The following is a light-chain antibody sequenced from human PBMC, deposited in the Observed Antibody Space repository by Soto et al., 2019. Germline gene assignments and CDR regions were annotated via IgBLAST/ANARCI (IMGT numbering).Light chain of an antibody. CDR1: SSDIGKYNY. J-gene: IGLJ2*01. CDR2: EVS. V-gene: IGLV2-14*01. Sequence: QSALTQPASVSGSPGQSITISCTGTSSDIGKYNYVSWFQQHPAKAPKLIIFEVSTRPSGVSNRFSGSKSGNTASLTISGLQAEDEAVYYCSSYTGSNINTVVFGGGTKVTVL. CDR3: SSYTGSNINTVV.